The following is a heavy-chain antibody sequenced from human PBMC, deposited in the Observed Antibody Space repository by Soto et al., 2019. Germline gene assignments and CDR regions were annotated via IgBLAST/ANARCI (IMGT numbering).Heavy chain of an antibody. CDR3: ARDFNSSSSRDFDY. J-gene: IGHJ4*02. Sequence: QVQLVESGGGLVQPGGSLRLSCAASGFTFSDFYMSWIRQAPGKGLEWISYISNSNSYTNYADSVKGRFTISRDNAKKSLYLQMNSLTVEDTAVYFCARDFNSSSSRDFDYWGQGTLVTVSS. CDR1: GFTFSDFY. V-gene: IGHV3-11*06. CDR2: ISNSNSYT. D-gene: IGHD6-6*01.